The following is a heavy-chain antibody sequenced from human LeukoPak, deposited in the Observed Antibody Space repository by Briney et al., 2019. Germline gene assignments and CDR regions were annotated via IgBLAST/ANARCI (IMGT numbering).Heavy chain of an antibody. CDR1: GGTFSSYA. CDR3: ARGPMGDILTGGDAFDI. D-gene: IGHD3-9*01. J-gene: IGHJ3*02. V-gene: IGHV1-69*05. Sequence: GASVKVSCKASGGTFSSYAISWVRQAPGQGLEWMGGIIPIFGTANYAQKFQGRATITTDESTSTAYMELSSLRSEDTAVYYCARGPMGDILTGGDAFDIWGQGTMVTVSS. CDR2: IIPIFGTA.